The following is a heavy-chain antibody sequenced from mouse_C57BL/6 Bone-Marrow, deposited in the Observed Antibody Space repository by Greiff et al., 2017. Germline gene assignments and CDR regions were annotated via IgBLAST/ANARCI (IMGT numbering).Heavy chain of an antibody. V-gene: IGHV1-15*01. D-gene: IGHD3-3*01. J-gene: IGHJ4*01. CDR1: GYTFTDYE. Sequence: VQLQQSGAELVRPGASVTLSCKASGYTFTDYEMHWVKQTPVHGLEWIGAIDPETGGTAYNQKFKGKAILTADKSSSTAYMELRSRTSEDSAVYYCTRWAGRGAMDYWGQGTSVTVSS. CDR3: TRWAGRGAMDY. CDR2: IDPETGGT.